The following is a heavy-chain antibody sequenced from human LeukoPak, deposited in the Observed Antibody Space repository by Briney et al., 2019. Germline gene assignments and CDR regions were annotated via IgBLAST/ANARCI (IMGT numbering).Heavy chain of an antibody. J-gene: IGHJ4*02. Sequence: ASVKVSCKASGYTSTGYYMHWVRQAPGQGLEWMGWINPNSGGTNYAQKFQGRVTMTRDTSISTAYMELSRLRSDDTAVYYCARAEITIFGVVYEFDYWGQGTLVTVSS. CDR1: GYTSTGYY. D-gene: IGHD3-3*01. V-gene: IGHV1-2*02. CDR2: INPNSGGT. CDR3: ARAEITIFGVVYEFDY.